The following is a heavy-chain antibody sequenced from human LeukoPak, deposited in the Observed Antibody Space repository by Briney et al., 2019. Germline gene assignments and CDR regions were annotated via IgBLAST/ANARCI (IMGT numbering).Heavy chain of an antibody. J-gene: IGHJ4*02. CDR1: GGSISSYY. D-gene: IGHD2-2*01. CDR2: IYYSGST. Sequence: SETLSLTCTVSGGSISSYYWSWIRQPPGKGLEWIGYIYYSGSTNYNPSLKSRVTISVDTSKNRFSLKLSSVTAADTAVYYCARVPLYCSSTSCYFDYWGQGTLVTVSS. V-gene: IGHV4-59*01. CDR3: ARVPLYCSSTSCYFDY.